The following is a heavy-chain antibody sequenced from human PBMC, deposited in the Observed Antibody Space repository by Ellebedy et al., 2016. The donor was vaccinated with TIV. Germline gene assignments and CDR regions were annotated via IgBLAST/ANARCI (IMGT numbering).Heavy chain of an antibody. CDR2: INPGDTST. Sequence: AASVKVSCKASGYTFSNYFLHWVRQAPGQGLEWIGIINPGDTSTSCAQKFQGRVTMTRDTSTSTVFLDLSSLTSEDTAVYYCARDSSLTGDRKFDNWGQGTLVTVSS. CDR1: GYTFSNYF. V-gene: IGHV1-46*01. J-gene: IGHJ4*02. CDR3: ARDSSLTGDRKFDN. D-gene: IGHD4-17*01.